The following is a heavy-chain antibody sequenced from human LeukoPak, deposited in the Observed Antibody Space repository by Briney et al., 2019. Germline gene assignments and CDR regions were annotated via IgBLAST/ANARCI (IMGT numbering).Heavy chain of an antibody. CDR2: IFYSGTT. D-gene: IGHD5-12*01. J-gene: IGHJ4*02. CDR3: ARDRDGYNIVYFDY. CDR1: GGSISSSTYY. Sequence: SETLSLTCTVSGGSISSSTYYWGWLRQPPGRGLEGVGSIFYSGTTYYNPSLKSRVTISVDTSRNQFSLKLSSVTAADTAVYFCARDRDGYNIVYFDYWGQGTLVTVSS. V-gene: IGHV4-39*02.